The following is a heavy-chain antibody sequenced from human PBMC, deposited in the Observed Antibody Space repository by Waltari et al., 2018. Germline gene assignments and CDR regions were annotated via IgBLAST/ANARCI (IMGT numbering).Heavy chain of an antibody. CDR2: TYYRSKWYN. Sequence: QVQLQQSGPGLVRPSQNLPLTCAISGDSVSNNNGAWNWIRQSPSRGLEWLGRTYYRSKWYNDYADSVKGRITIDPDTAKNQFSLQLHFVTPEDTAVYFCARGWAVDSWGQGTLVTVSS. CDR1: GDSVSNNNGA. CDR3: ARGWAVDS. J-gene: IGHJ4*02. V-gene: IGHV6-1*01. D-gene: IGHD3-16*01.